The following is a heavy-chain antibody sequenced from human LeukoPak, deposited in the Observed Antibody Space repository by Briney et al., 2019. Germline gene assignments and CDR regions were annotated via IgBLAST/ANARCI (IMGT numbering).Heavy chain of an antibody. CDR3: AKGLLSSSWSPLGFDP. V-gene: IGHV3-74*03. CDR2: INGDGTST. CDR1: GFTFSSYW. J-gene: IGHJ5*02. Sequence: PGGSLRLSCAASGFTFSSYWMHWVRQAPGKGLVWVSRINGDGTSTTYADSVKGRFTISRDNAKNTLYLQMNSLRAEDTALYYSAKGLLSSSWSPLGFDPWGQGTLVTVSS. D-gene: IGHD6-13*01.